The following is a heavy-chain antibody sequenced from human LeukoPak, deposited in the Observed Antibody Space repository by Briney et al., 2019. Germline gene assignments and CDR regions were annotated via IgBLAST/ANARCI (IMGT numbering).Heavy chain of an antibody. J-gene: IGHJ4*02. V-gene: IGHV4-59*01. CDR1: DGSISNYY. CDR3: ARVGTVISFDH. CDR2: IYYSGST. Sequence: PSETLSLTCTVSDGSISNYYWSWIRQPPGKGLEWIGHIYYSGSTNYNPSLKSRVTISVDTSNNQFSLKLSSVTTADTAVYYCARVGTVISFDHWGQGTLVTVSS. D-gene: IGHD4-17*01.